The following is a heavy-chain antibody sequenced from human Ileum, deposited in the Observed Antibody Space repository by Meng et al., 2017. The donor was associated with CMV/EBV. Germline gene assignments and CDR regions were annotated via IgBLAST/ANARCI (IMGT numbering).Heavy chain of an antibody. CDR1: GFIISNYG. CDR2: IRSDGSNE. V-gene: IGHV3-30*02. CDR3: ATAGQYRLDD. D-gene: IGHD1-1*01. Sequence: QVELVGAGGGVVKPGGSLRLSCAAFGFIISNYGMHWVRQAPGKGLEWVALIRSDGSNEYSSDSVKGRFTISRDNSKNTLYLQMNSLRAEDTAVYYCATAGQYRLDDWGHGTLVTVSS. J-gene: IGHJ4*01.